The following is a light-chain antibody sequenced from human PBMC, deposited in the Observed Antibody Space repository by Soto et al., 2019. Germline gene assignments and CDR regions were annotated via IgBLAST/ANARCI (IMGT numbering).Light chain of an antibody. CDR1: QSVSSNY. Sequence: EIVLTQSPGTLSLSPGDRVTLSCRASQSVSSNYLAWYQQKPGQAPRLLIYATSSRATGIPDRFSGSGSGTDFTLTISRLEPEDFAMYYCQQYGDSNSPRYSFGQGTRLEI. CDR2: ATS. V-gene: IGKV3-20*01. CDR3: QQYGDSNSPRYS. J-gene: IGKJ2*03.